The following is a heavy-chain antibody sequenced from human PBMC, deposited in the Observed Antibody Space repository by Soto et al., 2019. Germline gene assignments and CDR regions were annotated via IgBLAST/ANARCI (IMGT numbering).Heavy chain of an antibody. J-gene: IGHJ6*04. Sequence: ASVKVSCKASGYIFTTYGISWVRQAPGQGLEWMVWISAYNGNTNYAQKLQGRVTMTTDTSTSTAYMELRSLRSDDTAVYYCAGERCSSTSCYKGPFYYYGLDVCGKGTTVTVS. V-gene: IGHV1-18*01. CDR3: AGERCSSTSCYKGPFYYYGLDV. CDR2: ISAYNGNT. D-gene: IGHD2-2*02. CDR1: GYIFTTYG.